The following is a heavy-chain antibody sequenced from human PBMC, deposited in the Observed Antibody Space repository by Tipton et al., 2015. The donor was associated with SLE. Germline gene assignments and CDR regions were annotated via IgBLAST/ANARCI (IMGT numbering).Heavy chain of an antibody. D-gene: IGHD5-18*01. V-gene: IGHV4-59*11. CDR2: IYYSGNT. CDR3: ARGGRVATAAAFDI. J-gene: IGHJ3*02. Sequence: TLSLTCTVSGGSISSHYWSWIRQPPGKGLEWIGYIYYSGNTNYNPSLESRVTISVDTSKNQFSLKLSSVTAADTAVYYCARGGRVATAAAFDIWGQGTMVTVSS. CDR1: GGSISSHY.